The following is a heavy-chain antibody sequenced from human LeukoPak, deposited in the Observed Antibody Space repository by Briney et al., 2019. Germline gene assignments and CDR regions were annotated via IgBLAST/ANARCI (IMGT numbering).Heavy chain of an antibody. CDR1: GFTFSSYA. CDR2: ISYDGSNK. CDR3: ARVGGGRYYYYYYMDV. Sequence: PGGSLRLSCAASGFTFSSYAMHWVRQAPGKGLEWVAVISYDGSNKYYADSVKGRFTISRDNSKNTLYLQMNSLRAEDTAVYYCARVGGGRYYYYYYMDVWGKGTTVTVSS. D-gene: IGHD2-21*01. J-gene: IGHJ6*03. V-gene: IGHV3-30*04.